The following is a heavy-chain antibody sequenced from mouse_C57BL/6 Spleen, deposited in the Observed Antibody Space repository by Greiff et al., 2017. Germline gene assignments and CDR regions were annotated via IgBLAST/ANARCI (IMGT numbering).Heavy chain of an antibody. CDR1: GFSLSTSGMG. D-gene: IGHD2-5*01. V-gene: IGHV8-12*01. CDR3: ARNPYSKNAMDY. J-gene: IGHJ4*01. CDR2: IYWDDDK. Sequence: QVTLKVCGPGILQSSQTLSLTCSFSGFSLSTSGMGVSWIRQPSGKGLEWLAHIYWDDDKRYNPSLKSRLTISKDTSRNQVFLKITSVDTADTATYYCARNPYSKNAMDYWGQGTSVTVSS.